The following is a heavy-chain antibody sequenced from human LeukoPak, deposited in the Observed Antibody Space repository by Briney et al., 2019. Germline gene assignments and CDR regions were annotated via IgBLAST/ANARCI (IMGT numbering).Heavy chain of an antibody. V-gene: IGHV4-34*01. CDR3: ARGLRYFDWLGHDY. CDR1: GGSFSGYY. CDR2: INHSGST. D-gene: IGHD3-9*01. Sequence: SETLSLTCAVYGGSFSGYYWTWFGKPPGKGLEWIGEINHSGSTNYNPSLKSRVTISVDTSKNQFSLKLSSVTAADTAVYYCARGLRYFDWLGHDYWDQGTLVTVSS. J-gene: IGHJ4*02.